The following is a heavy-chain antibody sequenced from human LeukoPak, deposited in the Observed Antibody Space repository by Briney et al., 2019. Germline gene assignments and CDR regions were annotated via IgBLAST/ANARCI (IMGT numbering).Heavy chain of an antibody. V-gene: IGHV3-21*01. CDR1: GFTFSSYS. D-gene: IGHD3-22*01. Sequence: GGSLRLSCAASGFTFSSYSMNWVRQAPGKGLEWVSSISSSSSYIYYADSVKGRFTISRDNAKNSPYLQMNSLRAEDTAVYYCAIIWNYYDSSGYSDWGQGTLVTVSS. CDR2: ISSSSSYI. CDR3: AIIWNYYDSSGYSD. J-gene: IGHJ4*02.